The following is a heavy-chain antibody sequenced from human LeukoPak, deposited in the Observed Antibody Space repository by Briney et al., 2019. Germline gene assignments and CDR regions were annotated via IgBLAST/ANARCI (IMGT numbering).Heavy chain of an antibody. CDR1: GYTFTSYG. J-gene: IGHJ6*02. CDR2: ISAYNGNT. D-gene: IGHD3-22*01. CDR3: ARDTYSMIVVVTLYGMDV. V-gene: IGHV1-18*01. Sequence: ASVKVSCKASGYTFTSYGISWVRQAPGQGLEWMGWISAYNGNTNYAQKLQGRVTMTTDTSTSIAYMELRSLRSDDTAVYYCARDTYSMIVVVTLYGMDVWGQGTTVTVSS.